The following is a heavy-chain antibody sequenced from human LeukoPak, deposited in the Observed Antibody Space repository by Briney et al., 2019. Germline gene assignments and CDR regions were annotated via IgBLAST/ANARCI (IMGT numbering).Heavy chain of an antibody. CDR1: GGSISSSSYY. CDR2: IYYSGST. V-gene: IGHV4-39*07. D-gene: IGHD6-19*01. J-gene: IGHJ4*02. Sequence: SETLSLTCTVSGGSISSSSYYWGWIRQPPGTGLEWIGSIYYSGSTYYNPSLKSRVTISVDTSKNQFSLKLSSVTAADTAVYYCANQQWLVISPFGYWGQGTLVTVSS. CDR3: ANQQWLVISPFGY.